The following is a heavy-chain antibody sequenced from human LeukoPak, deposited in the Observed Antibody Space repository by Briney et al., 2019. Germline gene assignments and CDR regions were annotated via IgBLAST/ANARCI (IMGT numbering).Heavy chain of an antibody. CDR3: AKHRFESGGYHSTD. Sequence: GGSLRLSCAASGFTFSSYAMSWVRQAPGKGLAWVSAISGGSGSTYCADSVKGRFTISRDNSKNTLYLQMNSLRDEDTAVYYCAKHRFESGGYHSTDWGQGTLVTVSS. D-gene: IGHD3-22*01. CDR2: ISGGSGST. V-gene: IGHV3-23*01. CDR1: GFTFSSYA. J-gene: IGHJ4*02.